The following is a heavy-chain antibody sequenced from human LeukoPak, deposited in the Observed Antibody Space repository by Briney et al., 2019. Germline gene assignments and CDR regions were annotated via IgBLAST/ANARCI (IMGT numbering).Heavy chain of an antibody. CDR3: AGHPNFLNWFDP. V-gene: IGHV4-59*01. CDR1: GGSISSYY. Sequence: KPSETLSLTCTVSGGSISSYYWSWIRQPPGKGLEWVGYICYSGSTNYNPSLKSRVTISLDTSKNQFSLKLSSVTAADTAVYYCAGHPNFLNWFDPWGQGTLVTVSS. J-gene: IGHJ5*02. D-gene: IGHD1-7*01. CDR2: ICYSGST.